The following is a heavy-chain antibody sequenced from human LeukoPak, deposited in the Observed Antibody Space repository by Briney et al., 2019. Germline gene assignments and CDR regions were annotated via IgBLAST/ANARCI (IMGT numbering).Heavy chain of an antibody. CDR3: AREYRGYSGYGYYYYYMDV. D-gene: IGHD5-12*01. Sequence: GASVKVSCKASGYTFTGYYMHWVRQAPGQGLEWMGWINPNSGGTNFAQNFQGRVTMTRDTSISTAYMELSRLRSDDTAVYYCAREYRGYSGYGYYYYYMDVWGKGTTVTISS. CDR1: GYTFTGYY. J-gene: IGHJ6*03. V-gene: IGHV1-2*02. CDR2: INPNSGGT.